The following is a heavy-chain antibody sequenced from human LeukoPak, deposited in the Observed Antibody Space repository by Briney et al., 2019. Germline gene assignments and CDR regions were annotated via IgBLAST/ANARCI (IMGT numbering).Heavy chain of an antibody. Sequence: PGRSLRLSCTASGFTCGDYAMSWFRQAPGKGLEWVGFIRSKAYGGTTEYAASVKGRFTISRDDSKSIAYLQMNSLKTEDTAVYYCTSSPDYYDSSGYYYMDVWGKGTTVTVSS. V-gene: IGHV3-49*03. CDR3: TSSPDYYDSSGYYYMDV. CDR2: IRSKAYGGTT. CDR1: GFTCGDYA. J-gene: IGHJ6*03. D-gene: IGHD3-22*01.